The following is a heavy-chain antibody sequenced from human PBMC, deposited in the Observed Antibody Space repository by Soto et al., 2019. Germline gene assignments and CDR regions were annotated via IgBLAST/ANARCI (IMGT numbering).Heavy chain of an antibody. CDR2: IGDDTAYI. CDR1: GFNFGGHS. Sequence: EVQLVESGGGLVKPGGSLRLSCTASGFNFGGHSMNWFRHAPGKGLEWVSSIGDDTAYIYYADSVRGQFTISRDNADNSLYLQMISLRAEDTGIYYCARDQRFLRHGFSDFWGQGALVTVSS. J-gene: IGHJ4*02. V-gene: IGHV3-21*01. D-gene: IGHD3-3*01. CDR3: ARDQRFLRHGFSDF.